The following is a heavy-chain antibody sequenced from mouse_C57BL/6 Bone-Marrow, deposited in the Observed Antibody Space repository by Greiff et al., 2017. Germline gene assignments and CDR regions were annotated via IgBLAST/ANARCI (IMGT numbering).Heavy chain of an antibody. V-gene: IGHV14-1*01. CDR2: IDPEDGDT. CDR3: TTGLAYAMDY. CDR1: GFNIKDYY. Sequence: VQLQQSGAELVRPGASVKLSCTASGFNIKDYYMHWVKQRPEQGLEWIGRIDPEDGDTEYAPKFQGKATMTADTSSTTAYLQLSSLTSEDTAVXYCTTGLAYAMDYWGQGTSVTVAS. D-gene: IGHD3-3*01. J-gene: IGHJ4*01.